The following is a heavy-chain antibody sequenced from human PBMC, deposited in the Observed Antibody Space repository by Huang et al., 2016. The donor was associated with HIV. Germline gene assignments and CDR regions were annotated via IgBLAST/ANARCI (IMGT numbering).Heavy chain of an antibody. CDR3: ARDARELRDYLVRFNWFAP. D-gene: IGHD1-7*01. J-gene: IGHJ5*02. Sequence: QVQLVQSGSEFKKPGASVRVSCTASGYSFSDYAVNLVRQAPGQGLEWWGWINTKTGNATYVQGFRGRFVFSLDTSVKTTYLHISSLKTEDAAVYYCARDARELRDYLVRFNWFAPWGQGTLVTVSS. CDR2: INTKTGNA. CDR1: GYSFSDYA. V-gene: IGHV7-4-1*02.